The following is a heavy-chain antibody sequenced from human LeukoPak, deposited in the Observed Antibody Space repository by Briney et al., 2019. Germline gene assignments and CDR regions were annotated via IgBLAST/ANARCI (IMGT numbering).Heavy chain of an antibody. CDR3: ARLYGNYQNYFDY. J-gene: IGHJ4*02. V-gene: IGHV4-39*07. D-gene: IGHD1-7*01. CDR2: MYYRGNT. Sequence: WIRQPPGTGLEWVGHMYYRGNTFCNPSLKSRVTIPVDTSKNQFSLKLRSVTAADTAVYYCARLYGNYQNYFDYWSQGTLVTVSS.